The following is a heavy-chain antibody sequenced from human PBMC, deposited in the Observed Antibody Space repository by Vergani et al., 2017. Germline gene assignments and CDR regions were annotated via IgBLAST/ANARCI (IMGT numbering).Heavy chain of an antibody. J-gene: IGHJ4*02. CDR3: ARGGWTQLFDLAY. D-gene: IGHD5-18*01. V-gene: IGHV3-23*01. CDR1: GFTFSTYA. CDR2: ISDSAGST. Sequence: EVQLLESGGGLVQPGGSLRLSCAASGFTFSTYAMSWVRQAPGKGLEWVSTISDSAGSTYYADSVKGRFTMSRDNSRKMLYLQMSSLRVEDTAVYYCARGGWTQLFDLAYWGQGTLVAVSS.